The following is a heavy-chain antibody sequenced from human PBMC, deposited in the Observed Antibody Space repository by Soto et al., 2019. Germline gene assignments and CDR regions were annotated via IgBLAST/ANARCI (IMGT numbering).Heavy chain of an antibody. Sequence: EVQLLESGGGLVQPGGSLRLSCAASGFTFSSYAMSWVRQAPGKGLEWVSAIGGSGGSTYYADSVKGRFTISRDNSKNTLYLQMTSLRAEDTAVYDCAKPLGYSSGWYQFPFDFWGQGTLVTVSS. CDR3: AKPLGYSSGWYQFPFDF. J-gene: IGHJ4*02. CDR1: GFTFSSYA. D-gene: IGHD6-19*01. V-gene: IGHV3-23*01. CDR2: IGGSGGST.